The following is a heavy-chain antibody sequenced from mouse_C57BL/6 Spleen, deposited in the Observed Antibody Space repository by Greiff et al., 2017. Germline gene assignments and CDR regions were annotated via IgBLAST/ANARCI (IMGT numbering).Heavy chain of an antibody. D-gene: IGHD1-1*01. Sequence: QVQLQQSGAELVRPGASVKLSCKASGYTFTDYYINWVKQRPGQGLEWIARLYPGSGNTYYNEKFKGKATLTAEKSSSTAYMQLSSLTSEDSAVYFCAREGTYYGSSLYAMDYWGQGTSVTVSS. CDR2: LYPGSGNT. CDR3: AREGTYYGSSLYAMDY. V-gene: IGHV1-76*01. J-gene: IGHJ4*01. CDR1: GYTFTDYY.